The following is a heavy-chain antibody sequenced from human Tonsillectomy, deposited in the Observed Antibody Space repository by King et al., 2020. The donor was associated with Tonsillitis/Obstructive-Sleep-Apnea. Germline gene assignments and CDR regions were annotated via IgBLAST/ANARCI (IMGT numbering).Heavy chain of an antibody. CDR2: IKSKTDGGTT. V-gene: IGHV3-15*01. Sequence: VQLVESGGGLVKPGGSLRLSCAASGFTFSNAWMSWVRQAPGKGLEWVGRIKSKTDGGTTDYAAPVKGRFTISRDDSKNTLYLQMNSLKTEDTAVYYCTTVVVVITGDGVEDYWGQGTLVTVSS. D-gene: IGHD3-22*01. J-gene: IGHJ4*02. CDR1: GFTFSNAW. CDR3: TTVVVVITGDGVEDY.